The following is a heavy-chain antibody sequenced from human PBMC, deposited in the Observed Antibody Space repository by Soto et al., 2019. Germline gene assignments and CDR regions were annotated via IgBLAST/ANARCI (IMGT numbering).Heavy chain of an antibody. Sequence: QVQLVESGGGLVKPGESLRLSCAASGFTFSDYYMSWIRQAPGKGLESLSYISGSSSDTNYADSVRGRFTISRDNAKNSLYLQMNSLRAEDTAMYYCATGPRRLSDWGQGTLVIVSS. CDR1: GFTFSDYY. CDR2: ISGSSSDT. CDR3: ATGPRRLSD. J-gene: IGHJ4*02. D-gene: IGHD3-3*01. V-gene: IGHV3-11*05.